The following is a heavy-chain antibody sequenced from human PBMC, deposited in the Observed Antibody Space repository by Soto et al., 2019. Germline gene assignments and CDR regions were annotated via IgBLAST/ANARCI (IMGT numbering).Heavy chain of an antibody. V-gene: IGHV4-31*01. CDR3: ARGRPSSTRCYDY. CDR1: GGSISSGGYY. CDR2: IYYSGST. J-gene: IGHJ4*02. D-gene: IGHD2-2*01. Sequence: QVQLQESGPGLVKPSQTLSLTCTVSGGSISSGGYYWSWIRQHPGKGLEWIGYIYYSGSTYYNPSLQSPVTISADTAKNHFSLKLSSVTAAATAVYYCARGRPSSTRCYDYWGQGTLVDVAS.